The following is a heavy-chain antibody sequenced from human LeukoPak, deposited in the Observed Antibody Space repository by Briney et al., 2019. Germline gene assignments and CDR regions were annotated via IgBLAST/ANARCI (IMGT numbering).Heavy chain of an antibody. V-gene: IGHV4-34*01. CDR2: INHSGST. Sequence: SETLSLTCAVYGGSFSAYYWSWIRQPPGKGLEWIGEINHSGSTNYNPSLKSRVTISVDTSKNQFSLKLSSVTAADTAVYYCAGGPGPYSPYLDYWGQGTLVTVSS. D-gene: IGHD5-18*01. CDR3: AGGPGPYSPYLDY. CDR1: GGSFSAYY. J-gene: IGHJ4*02.